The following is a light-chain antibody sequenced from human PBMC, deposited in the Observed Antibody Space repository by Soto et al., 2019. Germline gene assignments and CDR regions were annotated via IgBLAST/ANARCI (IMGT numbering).Light chain of an antibody. CDR1: HSVDIY. J-gene: IGKJ4*01. CDR3: QQRKHWPPLT. Sequence: EVVLTQSPVTLALSPGDRATLSCRTSHSVDIYLAWYQQKPGQAPRLLIYDASNRATGIPARFSGSESGTDFTLTISSLEPEDFAVYYCQQRKHWPPLTFGGGTKVELK. CDR2: DAS. V-gene: IGKV3-11*01.